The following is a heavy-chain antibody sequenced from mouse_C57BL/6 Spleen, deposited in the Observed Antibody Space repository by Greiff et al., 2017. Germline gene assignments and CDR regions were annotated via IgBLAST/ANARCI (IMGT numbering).Heavy chain of an antibody. CDR1: GYTFTSYG. V-gene: IGHV1-81*01. D-gene: IGHD4-1*01. CDR2: IYTRSGNT. CDR3: ARSGDHWDWGVYCDD. Sequence: QVQLQQSGAELARPGASVKLSCKASGYTFTSYGISWVKQSTGQGLEWIGEIYTRSGNTYYNEKFKGKATLTADKSSSNAYMELRSLTSEDSAVYFCARSGDHWDWGVYCDDWGQGTTLTVAT. J-gene: IGHJ2*01.